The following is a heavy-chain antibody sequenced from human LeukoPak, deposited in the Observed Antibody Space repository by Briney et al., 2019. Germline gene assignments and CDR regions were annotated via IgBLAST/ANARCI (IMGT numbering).Heavy chain of an antibody. CDR2: ISWNSGSI. CDR1: GFTLDDYA. D-gene: IGHD3-22*01. Sequence: GGSLRLSCAASGFTLDDYAMHWVRQAPGKGLEWVSGISWNSGSIGYADSVKGRFTISRDNAKNSLYLQMNSLRAEDTALYYCAKGGDIYYDSSGYKYWGQGTLVTVSS. V-gene: IGHV3-9*01. CDR3: AKGGDIYYDSSGYKY. J-gene: IGHJ4*02.